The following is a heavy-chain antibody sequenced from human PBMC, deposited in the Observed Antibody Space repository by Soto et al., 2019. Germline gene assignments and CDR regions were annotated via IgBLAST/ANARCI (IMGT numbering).Heavy chain of an antibody. CDR2: IYYSGST. CDR1: GGSISIGGYY. V-gene: IGHV4-31*03. D-gene: IGHD6-6*01. J-gene: IGHJ6*02. Sequence: SETLSLTCTVSGGSISIGGYYWSWIRQHPGKGLEWIGYIYYSGSTYYNPSLKSRVTISVDTSKNQFSLKLSSVTAADTAVYYCARVIAARPYMDVWGQGTTVTVSS. CDR3: ARVIAARPYMDV.